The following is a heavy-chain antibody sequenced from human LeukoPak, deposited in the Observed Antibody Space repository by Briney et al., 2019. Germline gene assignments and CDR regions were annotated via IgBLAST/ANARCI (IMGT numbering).Heavy chain of an antibody. J-gene: IGHJ3*02. CDR2: INPNSGGT. D-gene: IGHD6-25*01. CDR3: ASRNLRAYSSVPPGAFDI. CDR1: GYTFTGCY. Sequence: ASVKVSCKASGYTFTGCYMHWVRQAPGQGLEWMGWINPNSGGTNYAQKFQGRVTMTRDTSISTAYMELSRLRSDDTAVYYCASRNLRAYSSVPPGAFDIWGQGTMVTVSS. V-gene: IGHV1-2*02.